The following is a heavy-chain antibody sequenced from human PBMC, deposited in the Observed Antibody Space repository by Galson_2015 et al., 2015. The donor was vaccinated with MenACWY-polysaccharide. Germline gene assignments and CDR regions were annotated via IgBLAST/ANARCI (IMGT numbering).Heavy chain of an antibody. D-gene: IGHD5-12*01. J-gene: IGHJ5*02. CDR1: GFTFNTCA. V-gene: IGHV3-30*04. CDR3: ARDYTALRSANWFDP. CDR2: ISHDGRNK. Sequence: SLRLSCAASGFTFNTCAMHWVRQAPGKGLEWVAVISHDGRNKHYTDSVSGRFTISRDNSKNTLFLQMNSLRAEDTGLYYCARDYTALRSANWFDPWGQGTLVTVSS.